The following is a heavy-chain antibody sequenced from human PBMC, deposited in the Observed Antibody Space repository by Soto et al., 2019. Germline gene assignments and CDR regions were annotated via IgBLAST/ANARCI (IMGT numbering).Heavy chain of an antibody. J-gene: IGHJ6*02. CDR3: ARVPGYSSPYYGMDV. D-gene: IGHD6-13*01. CDR2: IYYSGST. Sequence: QVQLQESGPGLVKPSQTLSLTCTVSRGSISSGDYYWSWIRQPPGKGLEWIGYIYYSGSTYYNPSLKSRATISVDTSKNQFSLKLSSVTAADTAVYYCARVPGYSSPYYGMDVWGQGTTVPVSS. CDR1: RGSISSGDYY. V-gene: IGHV4-30-4*01.